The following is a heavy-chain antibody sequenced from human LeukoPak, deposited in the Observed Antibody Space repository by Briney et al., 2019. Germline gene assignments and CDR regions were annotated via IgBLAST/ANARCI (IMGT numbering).Heavy chain of an antibody. CDR2: ISSSIISTI. V-gene: IGHV3-48*01. D-gene: IGHD6-6*01. CDR3: ARKNGSSWDY. Sequence: GWSLRLSCAASGFTFSSYSMNWVRQAPGKGLEGVSYISSSIISTIYYADSVKGRFTISRDNAKNSLYLQMNSLRGEDKTAYYCARKNGSSWDYWGQGTLVTVSS. J-gene: IGHJ4*02. CDR1: GFTFSSYS.